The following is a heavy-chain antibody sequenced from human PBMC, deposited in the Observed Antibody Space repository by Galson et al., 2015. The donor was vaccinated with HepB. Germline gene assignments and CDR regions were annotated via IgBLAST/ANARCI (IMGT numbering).Heavy chain of an antibody. V-gene: IGHV3-66*01. Sequence: SLRLSCAASGIIVSNNFMIWVRQAPGKGLECVSLIYSGGDTYYADSVKGRFTISRDNSKNTLYLQMNSLRPEDTAVYYCARDPAAAALGKYGWGQGTLVTVSS. CDR1: GIIVSNNF. J-gene: IGHJ4*02. CDR2: IYSGGDT. CDR3: ARDPAAAALGKYG. D-gene: IGHD6-13*01.